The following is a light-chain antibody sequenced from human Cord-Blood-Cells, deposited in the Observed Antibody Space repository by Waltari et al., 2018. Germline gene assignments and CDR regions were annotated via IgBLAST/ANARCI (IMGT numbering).Light chain of an antibody. J-gene: IGKJ1*01. CDR3: QQSYSTAWT. CDR1: QSISSY. V-gene: IGKV1-39*01. CDR2: AAS. Sequence: DIQMTQSPSSLSASVGDRVTITCRASQSISSYLNWYQQKPGKAPKLLIYAASSLQSGVASRFSGSGSGTDFTLTISSLQPEDCATYYCQQSYSTAWTFGQGTKVEIK.